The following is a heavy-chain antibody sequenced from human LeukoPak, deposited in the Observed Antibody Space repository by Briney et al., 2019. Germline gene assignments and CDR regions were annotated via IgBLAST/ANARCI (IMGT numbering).Heavy chain of an antibody. CDR2: IYYSGST. CDR1: GGSISSYY. J-gene: IGHJ5*02. D-gene: IGHD6-19*01. CDR3: ARQLAVPGSGVSWFDP. Sequence: ETLSLTCTVSGGSISSYYWSWIRQPPGKGVEWIGYIYYSGSTNYNPSLKSRVTISVDTSKNQFSLKLSSVTAADTAVYYCARQLAVPGSGVSWFDPWGQGTLVTVSS. V-gene: IGHV4-59*01.